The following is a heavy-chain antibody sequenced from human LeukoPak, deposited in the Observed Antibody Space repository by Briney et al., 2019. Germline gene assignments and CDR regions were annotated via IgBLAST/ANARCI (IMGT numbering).Heavy chain of an antibody. Sequence: GASVKVSCKASGYTFTGYYMHWVRQAPGQGLEWMGWINPNSGGTNYAQKFQGRVTMTRDTSISTAYMELSRLRSDDTAVYYCARCGRDGYNTYYYYYYMDVWGKGTTVTVSS. V-gene: IGHV1-2*02. J-gene: IGHJ6*03. D-gene: IGHD5-24*01. CDR3: ARCGRDGYNTYYYYYYMDV. CDR2: INPNSGGT. CDR1: GYTFTGYY.